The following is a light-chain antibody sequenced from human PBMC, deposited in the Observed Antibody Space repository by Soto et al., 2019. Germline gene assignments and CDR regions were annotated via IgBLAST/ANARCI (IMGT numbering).Light chain of an antibody. CDR2: DVS. CDR3: QQYGKSPLLS. Sequence: EIVLTQSPGNLSLSSGERATLSCRASQSISSTYLAWYQQKPGQAPRLLIYDVSSRATGIPDRLSGTVSGTEFTLTIRRLEPEDYAVYYCQQYGKSPLLSFGVGTTVEIK. J-gene: IGKJ4*01. V-gene: IGKV3-20*01. CDR1: QSISSTY.